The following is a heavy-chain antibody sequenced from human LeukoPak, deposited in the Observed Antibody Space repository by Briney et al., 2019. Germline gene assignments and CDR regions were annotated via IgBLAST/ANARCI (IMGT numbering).Heavy chain of an antibody. D-gene: IGHD3-22*01. J-gene: IGHJ3*02. CDR2: ISAYNGNT. CDR3: ASLKNYYDSSGYLVTDAFDI. CDR1: GYTFSNYG. Sequence: ASVKVSCRASGYTFSNYGISWVRQAPGQGLEWMGWISAYNGNTNYAQKVQGRVTMTTDTSTSTAYMELRSLRSDDTAVYYCASLKNYYDSSGYLVTDAFDIWGQGTMVTVSS. V-gene: IGHV1-18*01.